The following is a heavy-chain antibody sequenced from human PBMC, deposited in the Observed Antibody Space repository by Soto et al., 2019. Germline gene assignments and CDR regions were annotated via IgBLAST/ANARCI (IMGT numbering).Heavy chain of an antibody. CDR3: AHRVLRTVFGLVTTTAIYFDF. CDR1: GFSLTTSGVG. CDR2: IYWDDDK. J-gene: IGHJ4*02. D-gene: IGHD3-3*01. Sequence: QITLNESGPKQVKPRQTLTLTCTFSGFSLTTSGVGVGWIRQSPGKAPEWLALIYWDDDKRYSPSLKSRLTITKDTSKNQVVLTMADLDPADTVTYYCAHRVLRTVFGLVTTTAIYFDFWGQGTPVAVSS. V-gene: IGHV2-5*02.